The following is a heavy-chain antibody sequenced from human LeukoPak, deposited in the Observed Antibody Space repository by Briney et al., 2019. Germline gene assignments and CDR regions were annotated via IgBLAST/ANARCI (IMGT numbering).Heavy chain of an antibody. CDR1: GYTFTNFG. V-gene: IGHV1-18*01. CDR3: ARGGGTRVYYFDY. CDR2: ISAYNGNP. D-gene: IGHD1-1*01. Sequence: ASVKVSCKASGYTFTNFGVAWVRQAPGQGLEWMAWISAYNGNPNYAQKFQGRVTMTTDTSTSTAYMELRNLTSDETAVYFCARGGGTRVYYFDYWGQGPLVTVSS. J-gene: IGHJ4*02.